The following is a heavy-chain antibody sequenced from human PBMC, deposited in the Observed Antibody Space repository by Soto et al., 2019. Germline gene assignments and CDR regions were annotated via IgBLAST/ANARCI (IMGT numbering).Heavy chain of an antibody. CDR1: GFTLSSYG. V-gene: IGHV3-30*18. CDR2: ISYDGSNK. J-gene: IGHJ4*02. CDR3: AKDNSSSWWGYFDY. Sequence: QVQLVESGGGVVQPGRSLRLSCAASGFTLSSYGMHWVRQAPGKVLEWVAVISYDGSNKYYADSVKGRFTISRDNSKNTLYLQMNSLRAEDTAVYYCAKDNSSSWWGYFDYWGQGTLVTVSS. D-gene: IGHD6-13*01.